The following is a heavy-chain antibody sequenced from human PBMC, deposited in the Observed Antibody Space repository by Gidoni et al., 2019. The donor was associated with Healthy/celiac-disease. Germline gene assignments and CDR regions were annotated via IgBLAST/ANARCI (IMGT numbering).Heavy chain of an antibody. J-gene: IGHJ4*02. CDR3: ASEHYYDSSGYYWPFDY. D-gene: IGHD3-22*01. V-gene: IGHV4-39*01. Sequence: QLQLQESGPGMVKPSETLSLTCTVSGGSISSRSYSGGLNRQPPGKGLEWIGSIYSSGSTYYNPSRKIRVTISVYTSKNQFSLKLSSVTAADTAVYYCASEHYYDSSGYYWPFDYWGQGTLVTVSS. CDR2: IYSSGST. CDR1: GGSISSRSYS.